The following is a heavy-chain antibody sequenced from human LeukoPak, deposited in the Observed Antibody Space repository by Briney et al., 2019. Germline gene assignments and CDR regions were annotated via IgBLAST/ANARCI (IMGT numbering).Heavy chain of an antibody. CDR3: ASPDYYDSSGYPLDY. J-gene: IGHJ4*02. V-gene: IGHV1-69*13. Sequence: SVKVSCKASGGTFSSYAISWVRQAPGRGLEWMGGIIPIFGTANYAQKFQGRVTITADESTSTAYMELSSLRSEDTAVYYCASPDYYDSSGYPLDYWGQGTLVTVSS. CDR1: GGTFSSYA. D-gene: IGHD3-22*01. CDR2: IIPIFGTA.